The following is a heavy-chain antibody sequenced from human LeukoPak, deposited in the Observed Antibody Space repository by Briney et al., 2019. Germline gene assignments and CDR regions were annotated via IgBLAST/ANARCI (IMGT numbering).Heavy chain of an antibody. CDR3: TTGGDDNWFDP. CDR2: IKSKIDGETR. Sequence: PSETLSLTCAVYGGSFSGYYWSWIRQPPGKGLEWIGRIKSKIDGETRDYAAPVKGRFTISRDDSKNTLYLQMNSLKTEDTAVYYCTTGGDDNWFDPWGQGTLVTVSS. CDR1: GGSFSGYY. D-gene: IGHD3-10*01. J-gene: IGHJ5*02. V-gene: IGHV3-15*01.